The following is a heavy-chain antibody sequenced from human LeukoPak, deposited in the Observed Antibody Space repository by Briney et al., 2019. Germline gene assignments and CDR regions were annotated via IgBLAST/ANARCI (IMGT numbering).Heavy chain of an antibody. Sequence: GGSLRLSCAASGFTFRNYYMSWIRQAPGKGLEWLSYISNSGSTIYYADSVKGRFTISRDNAKNSLYLQMNSLRAEDTAVYYCARATRVTPNYWGQGTLVTVSS. J-gene: IGHJ4*02. D-gene: IGHD4-23*01. CDR1: GFTFRNYY. CDR2: ISNSGSTI. CDR3: ARATRVTPNY. V-gene: IGHV3-11*01.